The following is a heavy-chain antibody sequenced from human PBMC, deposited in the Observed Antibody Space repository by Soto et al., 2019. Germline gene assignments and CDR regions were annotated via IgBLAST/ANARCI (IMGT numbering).Heavy chain of an antibody. Sequence: QLQLQESGPGLVKPSETLSLTCTVSGGSISSSSYYWGWIRQPPGKGLEWIGSIYYSGSTYYNPSLKSRVTIAIDTSKNQFSLKLSSVTAADTAVYYCAPFDWLTHYWGQGTLVTVSS. V-gene: IGHV4-39*01. D-gene: IGHD3-9*01. J-gene: IGHJ4*02. CDR1: GGSISSSSYY. CDR2: IYYSGST. CDR3: APFDWLTHY.